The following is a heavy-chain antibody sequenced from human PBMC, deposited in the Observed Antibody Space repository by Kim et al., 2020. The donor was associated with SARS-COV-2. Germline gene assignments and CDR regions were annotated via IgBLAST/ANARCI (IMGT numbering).Heavy chain of an antibody. D-gene: IGHD3-16*01. CDR3: ASWGRWIAYGFFDY. V-gene: IGHV4-59*01. CDR1: GGSISSYY. J-gene: IGHJ4*02. Sequence: SETLSLTCTVSGGSISSYYWSWIRQPPGKGLEWIGYIYYSGSTNYNPSLKSRVTISVDTSKNQFSLKLSSVTAADTAVYYYASWGRWIAYGFFDYWGQGTLVTVSS. CDR2: IYYSGST.